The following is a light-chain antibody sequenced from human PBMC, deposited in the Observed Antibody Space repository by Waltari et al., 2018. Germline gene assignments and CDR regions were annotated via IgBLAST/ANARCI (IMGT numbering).Light chain of an antibody. CDR1: NSDIGKYDL. Sequence: QSALTQPASVSGSPGQSITISCTGPNSDIGKYDLVSWYQQHPGKAPKLLIYEVTQRPSGVSNHFSGSKSGNTASLTISGLQPEDEANYYCCSFTDTSIWVFGGGTKLTVL. V-gene: IGLV2-23*02. CDR3: CSFTDTSIWV. J-gene: IGLJ3*02. CDR2: EVT.